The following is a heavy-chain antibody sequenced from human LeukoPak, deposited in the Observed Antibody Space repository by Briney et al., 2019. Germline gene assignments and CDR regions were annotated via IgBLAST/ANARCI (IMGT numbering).Heavy chain of an antibody. J-gene: IGHJ4*02. CDR1: GFTFSSYS. CDR2: ISSSSYI. Sequence: PVGSLRLSCAASGFTFSSYSMNWVRQAPGKGLEWVSSISSSSYIYYADSVKGRFTISRDNAKNSLYLQMNSLRAEDTAVYYCARDELGIRTKFDYWGQGTLVTVSS. V-gene: IGHV3-21*01. D-gene: IGHD7-27*01. CDR3: ARDELGIRTKFDY.